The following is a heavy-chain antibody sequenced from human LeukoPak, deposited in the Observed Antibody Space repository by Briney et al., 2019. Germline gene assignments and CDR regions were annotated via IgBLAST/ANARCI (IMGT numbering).Heavy chain of an antibody. D-gene: IGHD4-17*01. CDR3: ARGLIHRTYGDYTVP. J-gene: IGHJ4*02. CDR2: INHSGST. V-gene: IGHV4-34*01. CDR1: GGSFSGYY. Sequence: PSETLSRTCAVYGGSFSGYYWSWIRQPPGKGLEWIGEINHSGSTNYNPSLKSRVTISVDTSKNQFSLKLSSVTAADTAVYYCARGLIHRTYGDYTVPWGQGTLVTVSS.